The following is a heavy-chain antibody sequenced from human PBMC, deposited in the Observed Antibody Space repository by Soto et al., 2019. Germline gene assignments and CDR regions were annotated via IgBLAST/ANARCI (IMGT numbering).Heavy chain of an antibody. Sequence: SAKVSCTNSGGTFSSYSISWVRQAPGQGLEWMGGIIPIFGTANYAQKFQGRGTMTADESTSTAYMELSSLRSEDTAVYYCARMGRDEKRSGYDRRGNWCDHWSQGTLVTV. CDR1: GGTFSSYS. J-gene: IGHJ5*02. CDR3: ARMGRDEKRSGYDRRGNWCDH. V-gene: IGHV1-69*01. D-gene: IGHD3-22*01. CDR2: IIPIFGTA.